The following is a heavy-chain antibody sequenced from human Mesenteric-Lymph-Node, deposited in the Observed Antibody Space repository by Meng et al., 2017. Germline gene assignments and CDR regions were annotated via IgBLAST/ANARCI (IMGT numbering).Heavy chain of an antibody. CDR3: ARADDNWIIIEY. D-gene: IGHD1-20*01. CDR2: IWYDGTDK. V-gene: IGHV3-33*01. CDR1: GFTFGTYG. Sequence: QVQLVESGGGVVQPGRSLRLSCAASGFTFGTYGMHWVRQAPGKGLEWVAVIWYDGTDKFYGDSVKGRFTISRDNSKNTLFLQMNSPTVDDTAVYYCARADDNWIIIEYWGQGTLVTVSS. J-gene: IGHJ4*02.